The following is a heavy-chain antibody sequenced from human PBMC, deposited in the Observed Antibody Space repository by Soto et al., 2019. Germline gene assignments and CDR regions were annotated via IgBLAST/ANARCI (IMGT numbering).Heavy chain of an antibody. CDR2: FSHSGNT. V-gene: IGHV4-30-4*01. Sequence: QVQLRESGPGLVKPSQTLSLTCSVSGGSVSSGDYYWSWIRQSPGKGLEWIAYFSHSGNTYYSPSLKSRVTVSFNMSKKQCSLRLSSVTAADTATYYCAVNGGNYNFDNWGQGTLVTVSS. J-gene: IGHJ4*02. CDR3: AVNGGNYNFDN. CDR1: GGSVSSGDYY. D-gene: IGHD1-26*01.